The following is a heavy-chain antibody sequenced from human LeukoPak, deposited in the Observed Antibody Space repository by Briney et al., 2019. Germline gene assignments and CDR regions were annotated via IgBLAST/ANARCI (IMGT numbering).Heavy chain of an antibody. CDR2: IVVGSGNT. CDR1: GFTLTRSA. Sequence: GTSVKVSCKASGFTLTRSAVQWVRQARGQRLEWIGWIVVGSGNTNYAQKFQERVTITRDMSTSTAYMELSSLRSEDTAVYYCAASVVTATFDYWGQGTLVTVSS. V-gene: IGHV1-58*01. J-gene: IGHJ4*02. CDR3: AASVVTATFDY. D-gene: IGHD2-21*02.